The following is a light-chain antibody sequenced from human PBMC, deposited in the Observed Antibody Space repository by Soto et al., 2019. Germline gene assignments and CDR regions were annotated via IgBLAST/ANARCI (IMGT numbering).Light chain of an antibody. CDR2: EVS. V-gene: IGLV2-23*02. J-gene: IGLJ3*02. CDR1: SSDVGSYNL. Sequence: QSALTQPASVSGSPGQSITISCTGTSSDVGSYNLVSWYQHHPGKAPKLMIYEVSKRPSGVFNRFSGSKSGNTASLTISELQAEDEADYYCCSYAGSSWVFGGGTKLTVL. CDR3: CSYAGSSWV.